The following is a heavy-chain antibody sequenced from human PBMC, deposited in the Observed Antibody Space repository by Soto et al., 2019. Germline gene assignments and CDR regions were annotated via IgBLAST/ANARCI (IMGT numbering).Heavy chain of an antibody. D-gene: IGHD3-22*01. Sequence: SVKVSCKASGGAFSSYAISWVRQAPGQGLEWMGGIIPIFGTANYAQKFQGRVTITADESTSTAYMELSRLRSEDTAVYYCARGWGYDSYTYYYAYWGQGTLVTVSS. CDR2: IIPIFGTA. V-gene: IGHV1-69*13. J-gene: IGHJ4*02. CDR3: ARGWGYDSYTYYYAY. CDR1: GGAFSSYA.